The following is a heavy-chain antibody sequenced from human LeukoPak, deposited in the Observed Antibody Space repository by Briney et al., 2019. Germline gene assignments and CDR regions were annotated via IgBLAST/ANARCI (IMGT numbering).Heavy chain of an antibody. Sequence: GESLKISCKGSGYSFTSYWIGWVRQMPGKGLEWMGIIYPGDSDTRYSPSFQGQVTISADKSISTAYLQWSSLKASDTAMYYCAMMRIWGAPHGWFDPWGQGTLVTVSS. V-gene: IGHV5-51*01. CDR3: AMMRIWGAPHGWFDP. D-gene: IGHD1-26*01. CDR1: GYSFTSYW. J-gene: IGHJ5*02. CDR2: IYPGDSDT.